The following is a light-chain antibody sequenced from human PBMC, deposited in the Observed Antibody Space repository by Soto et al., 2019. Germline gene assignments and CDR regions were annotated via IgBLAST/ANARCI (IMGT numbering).Light chain of an antibody. CDR1: QSVSSN. CDR3: QQYNNWPPFT. CDR2: GAS. V-gene: IGKV3-15*01. Sequence: EIVMTQSPANLPVSPGGRATLSCRASQSVSSNLAGYQQRPGQAPRHLIYGASTRATGIPARFSGSGSGTEFTLTISSLQSEDFEIYYCQQYNNWPPFTFGPGTKVDIK. J-gene: IGKJ3*01.